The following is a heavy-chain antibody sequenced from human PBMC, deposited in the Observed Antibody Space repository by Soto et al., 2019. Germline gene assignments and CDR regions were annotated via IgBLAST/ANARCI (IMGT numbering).Heavy chain of an antibody. D-gene: IGHD6-25*01. J-gene: IGHJ5*02. Sequence: ASVKVSCKASGYTFTSYYMHWVRQAPGQGLEWMGIINPSGGSTSYAQKFQGRVTMTRDTSTSTVYMELSSLRSEDTAVYYCARGSRNGYSSGQWFDPWGQGTLVTVSS. CDR1: GYTFTSYY. CDR3: ARGSRNGYSSGQWFDP. V-gene: IGHV1-46*01. CDR2: INPSGGST.